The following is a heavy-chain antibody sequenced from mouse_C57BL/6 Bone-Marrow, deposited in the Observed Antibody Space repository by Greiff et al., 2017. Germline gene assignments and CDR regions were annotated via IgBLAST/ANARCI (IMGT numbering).Heavy chain of an antibody. CDR3: ARCFSTTVVAPFDY. D-gene: IGHD1-1*01. CDR2: IYHGDGDT. CDR1: GYDFSSYW. V-gene: IGHV1-80*01. Sequence: QVQLQQSGAELVRPGASVKISCKASGYDFSSYWMTGGKRRPGKGLEWIGQIYHGDGDTNYNGKFKGKATLTAYKSSSTAYMQLSSLTSEDSAVYFCARCFSTTVVAPFDYWGQGTSLTVSS. J-gene: IGHJ2*02.